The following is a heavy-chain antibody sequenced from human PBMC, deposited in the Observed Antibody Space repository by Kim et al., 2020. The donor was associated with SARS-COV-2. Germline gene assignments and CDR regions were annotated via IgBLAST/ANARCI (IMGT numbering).Heavy chain of an antibody. CDR3: ASTLGSSGWPYFDY. V-gene: IGHV4-34*01. J-gene: IGHJ4*02. Sequence: PSIKRRVTISVDTSKNQFSLKLSSVTAADTAVYYCASTLGSSGWPYFDYWGQGTLVTVSS. D-gene: IGHD6-19*01.